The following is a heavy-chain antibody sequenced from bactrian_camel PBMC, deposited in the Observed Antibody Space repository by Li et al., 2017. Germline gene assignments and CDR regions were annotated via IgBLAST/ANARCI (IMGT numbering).Heavy chain of an antibody. J-gene: IGHJ4*01. CDR1: GITYRSYS. V-gene: IGHV3S67*01. D-gene: IGHD5*01. CDR2: IGSDGVT. Sequence: VQLVESGGGSVEVGGSLRLSCAASGITYRSYSMGWFRQKPGLGREGVAAIGSDGVTAYGDPVKARFIISKDSQKNVLYLEMNRLKVEDSANYYCAADPGGWCRESALEYNTLCQETQVTVS.